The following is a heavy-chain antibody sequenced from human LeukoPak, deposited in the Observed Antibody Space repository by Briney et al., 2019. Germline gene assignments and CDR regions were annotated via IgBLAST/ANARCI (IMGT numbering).Heavy chain of an antibody. CDR2: IIPILGIA. CDR1: GGTFSSYA. Sequence: SVKVSCKASGGTFSSYAISWVRQAPGQGLEWMGRIIPILGIANYAQKFQGRVTITADKSTSTAYMELSSLRSEDTAVYYCARVVNYDYVWGSYLAQGGYYFDYWGQGTLVTVSS. J-gene: IGHJ4*02. V-gene: IGHV1-69*04. D-gene: IGHD3-16*02. CDR3: ARVVNYDYVWGSYLAQGGYYFDY.